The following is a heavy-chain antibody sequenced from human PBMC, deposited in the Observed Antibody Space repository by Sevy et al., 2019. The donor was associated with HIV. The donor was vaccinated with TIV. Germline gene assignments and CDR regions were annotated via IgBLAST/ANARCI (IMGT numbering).Heavy chain of an antibody. D-gene: IGHD3-22*01. CDR3: ARRGYDSTGYPQYYFDN. CDR1: GYRFTSYW. Sequence: GESLKISCKASGYRFTSYWIAWVRQMPGKGLEWMGIIYPDDSDIRYSPSLQGQVTISVDKSISTAYLQWSSLKASDTAMYFCARRGYDSTGYPQYYFDNWGHGTLVTVSS. V-gene: IGHV5-51*01. J-gene: IGHJ4*01. CDR2: IYPDDSDI.